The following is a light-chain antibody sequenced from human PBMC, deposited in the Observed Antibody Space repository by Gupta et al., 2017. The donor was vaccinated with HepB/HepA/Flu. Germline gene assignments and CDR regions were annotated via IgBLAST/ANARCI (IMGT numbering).Light chain of an antibody. CDR3: QFYESSLSGWV. CDR1: STNNVGGYD. V-gene: IGLV1-40*01. CDR2: ANS. Sequence: HSVLTQPLSVSRAPGQRVSISCTGRSTNNVGGYDVNWYQQLPGTAPKLLIYANSNRPSGVPDRFSGSKSGTSASLAITGLQAEDEADYYCQFYESSLSGWVFGGGTKLTVL. J-gene: IGLJ3*02.